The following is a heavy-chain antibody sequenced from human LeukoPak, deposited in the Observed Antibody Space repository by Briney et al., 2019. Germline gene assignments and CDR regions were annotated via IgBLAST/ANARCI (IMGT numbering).Heavy chain of an antibody. CDR1: GGSISIYY. CDR2: VYTRGGT. Sequence: SETLSLTCTVSGGSISIYYWSWVRQPAGKGLEYIGLVYTRGGTNYNPSLKSRVTMSLDTSTNQFSLKLSSVTAADTAVYYCARRALEENYFDYWGQGTLVTVSS. J-gene: IGHJ4*02. V-gene: IGHV4-4*07. D-gene: IGHD6-6*01. CDR3: ARRALEENYFDY.